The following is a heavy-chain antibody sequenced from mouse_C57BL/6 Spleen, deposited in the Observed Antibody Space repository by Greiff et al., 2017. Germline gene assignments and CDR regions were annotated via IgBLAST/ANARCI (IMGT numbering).Heavy chain of an antibody. CDR3: AIDSSGYWYFDV. J-gene: IGHJ1*03. Sequence: VQLVESGPGLVQPSQSLSITCTVSGFSLTSYGVHWVRQSPGKGLEWLGVIWSGGSTDYNAAFISRLSISKDNSKSQVFFKMNSLQADDTAIYYCAIDSSGYWYFDVWGTGTTVTVSS. CDR1: GFSLTSYG. V-gene: IGHV2-2*01. CDR2: IWSGGST. D-gene: IGHD3-2*02.